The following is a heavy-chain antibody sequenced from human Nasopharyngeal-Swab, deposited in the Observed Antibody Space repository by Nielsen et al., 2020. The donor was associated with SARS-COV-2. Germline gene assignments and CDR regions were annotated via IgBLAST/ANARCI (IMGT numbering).Heavy chain of an antibody. CDR1: GGTFSSYA. CDR3: ARSHPYSGYDFAYYFDY. CDR2: IIPIFGTA. J-gene: IGHJ4*02. Sequence: SVKVSCKASGGTFSSYAISWVRQAPGQGLEWMGGIIPIFGTANYAQKFQGRVTMTRDTSTSTVYMELSSLRSEDTAVYYCARSHPYSGYDFAYYFDYWGQGTLVTVSS. V-gene: IGHV1-69*05. D-gene: IGHD5-12*01.